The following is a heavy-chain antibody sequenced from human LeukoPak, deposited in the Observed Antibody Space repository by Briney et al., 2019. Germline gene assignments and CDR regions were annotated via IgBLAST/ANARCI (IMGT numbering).Heavy chain of an antibody. CDR2: ISYDGSNK. D-gene: IGHD2-2*01. V-gene: IGHV3-30*18. CDR1: GFTFSSYG. CDR3: AKDLGDIVVVPAAALDY. J-gene: IGHJ4*02. Sequence: GRSLRLSCAASGFTFSSYGMHWVRQAPGKGLEWVAVISYDGSNKYYADSVKGRFTISRDNSKNTLYLQMNSLRAEDTAVYYCAKDLGDIVVVPAAALDYWGQGTLVTVSS.